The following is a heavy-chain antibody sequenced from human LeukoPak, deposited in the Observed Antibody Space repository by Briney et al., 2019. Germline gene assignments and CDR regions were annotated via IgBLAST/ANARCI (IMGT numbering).Heavy chain of an antibody. CDR1: GFTFSNYW. J-gene: IGHJ4*02. D-gene: IGHD6-13*01. V-gene: IGHV3-74*01. CDR2: INSDGSST. CDR3: ARGGSSWLVDY. Sequence: GGSLRLSCAASGFTFSNYWMHWVRHAPGKGLVWVSRINSDGSSTSYADSVKGRFTISRDNAKNTLYLQMNSLRAEDTAVYYCARGGSSWLVDYWGQGTLVTVSS.